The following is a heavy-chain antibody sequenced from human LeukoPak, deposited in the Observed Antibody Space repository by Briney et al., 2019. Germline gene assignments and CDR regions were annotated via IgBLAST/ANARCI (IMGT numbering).Heavy chain of an antibody. CDR3: AKERVAGTCYYYYGMDV. J-gene: IGHJ6*02. D-gene: IGHD6-19*01. CDR2: ISVIGCST. CDR1: GFTFSSYA. V-gene: IGHV3-23*01. Sequence: GGSLRLSCAASGFTFSSYAMSCGRQAPGKGLEWVSAISVIGCSTYYADSVKGRCTISRDNSKNTLYLQMNSLRAEDTAVYYCAKERVAGTCYYYYGMDVWGQGTTVTVSS.